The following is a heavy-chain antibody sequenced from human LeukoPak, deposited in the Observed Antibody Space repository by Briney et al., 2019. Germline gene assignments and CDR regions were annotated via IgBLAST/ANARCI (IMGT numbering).Heavy chain of an antibody. CDR1: GFIFSSYD. CDR3: AKKNWYFDL. V-gene: IGHV3-30*18. J-gene: IGHJ2*01. Sequence: GGSLRLSCAASGFIFSSYDMHWVRQAPGKGLEWVAVISYDGSNKYYADSLKGRFTISRDNSKNTLYLQMNSLRAEDTAVYYCAKKNWYFDLWGHGTLVTVSS. CDR2: ISYDGSNK.